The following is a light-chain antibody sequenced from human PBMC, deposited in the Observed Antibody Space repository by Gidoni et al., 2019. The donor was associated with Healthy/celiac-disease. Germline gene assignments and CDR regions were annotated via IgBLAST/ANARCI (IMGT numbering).Light chain of an antibody. CDR3: QQRSNWPLT. CDR1: QSVCSY. Sequence: EIAVTQSPATLSLSPGERATLACRASQSVCSYLAWYQQKPGQAPRLLIYDASNRATGIPARFSGSGSGTDFTLTISSLEPEGFAVYYCQQRSNWPLTFGGGTKVEIK. J-gene: IGKJ4*01. CDR2: DAS. V-gene: IGKV3-11*01.